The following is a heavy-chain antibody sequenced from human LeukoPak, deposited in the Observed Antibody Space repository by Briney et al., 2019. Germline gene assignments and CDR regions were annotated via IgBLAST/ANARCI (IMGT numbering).Heavy chain of an antibody. CDR3: AKKQTVVSPGNYFDH. D-gene: IGHD4-23*01. J-gene: IGHJ4*02. CDR2: IDDGGYTA. V-gene: IGHV3-53*01. Sequence: GGSLRLSCAASGFTVSTTYMSWVRQAPGKGLEWVSAIDDGGYTAYYADSVRGRFTISRDNARDILYLQMDSLRAEDTAVYYCAKKQTVVSPGNYFDHWGRGTLVTVSS. CDR1: GFTVSTTY.